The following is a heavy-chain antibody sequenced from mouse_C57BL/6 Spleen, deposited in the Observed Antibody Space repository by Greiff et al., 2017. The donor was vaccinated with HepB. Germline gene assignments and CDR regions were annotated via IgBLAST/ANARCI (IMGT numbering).Heavy chain of an antibody. V-gene: IGHV1-80*01. CDR2: IYPGDGDT. CDR1: GYAFSSYW. CDR3: ARVGATTGGFAY. J-gene: IGHJ3*01. Sequence: VMLVESGAELVKPGASVKISCKASGYAFSSYWMNWVKQRPGKGLEWIGQIYPGDGDTNYNGKFKGKATLTADKSSSTAYMQLSSLTSEDSAVYFCARVGATTGGFAYWGQGTLVTVSA. D-gene: IGHD1-1*01.